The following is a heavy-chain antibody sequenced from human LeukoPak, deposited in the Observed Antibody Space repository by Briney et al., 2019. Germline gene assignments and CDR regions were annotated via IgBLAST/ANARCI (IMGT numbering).Heavy chain of an antibody. J-gene: IGHJ6*03. Sequence: GGSLRLSCGASGFTFSNYGMLWVRQAPGKGLEWVSFIRYNGNNKLYADSMKGRFTISRDNSKNTLYLHINSLRAEDTAVYYCARFPGTYYLDVWGKGTTVTVSS. CDR2: IRYNGNNK. CDR3: ARFPGTYYLDV. D-gene: IGHD3-3*01. CDR1: GFTFSNYG. V-gene: IGHV3-30*02.